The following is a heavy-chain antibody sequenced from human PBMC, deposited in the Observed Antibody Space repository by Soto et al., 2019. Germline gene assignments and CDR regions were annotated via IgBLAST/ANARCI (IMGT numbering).Heavy chain of an antibody. CDR1: GFTFSSYG. V-gene: IGHV3-30*18. Sequence: QVQLVESGGGVVQPGRSLGLSCAASGFTFSSYGMHWVRQAPGKGLEWVAVISYDGSNKYYADSVKGRFTISRDNSKNTLYLQMNSLRAEDTAVYYCAKDMVRGVPYYYYGMDVWGQGTTVTVSS. CDR3: AKDMVRGVPYYYYGMDV. CDR2: ISYDGSNK. J-gene: IGHJ6*02. D-gene: IGHD3-10*01.